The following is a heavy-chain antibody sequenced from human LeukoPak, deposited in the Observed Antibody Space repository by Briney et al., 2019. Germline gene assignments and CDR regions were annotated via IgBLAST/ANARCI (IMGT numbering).Heavy chain of an antibody. V-gene: IGHV4-59*01. CDR1: GGSISGYY. D-gene: IGHD1-26*01. CDR2: IYHSGST. Sequence: SETLSLTCTVSGGSISGYYWSWIRQPPGKGLEWIGHIYHSGSTNYSPSLTSRVTMSVDRSKNQFSLKLSSVTAADTALYYCARKGDRGSAGFFDYWGQGTLVTVSS. CDR3: ARKGDRGSAGFFDY. J-gene: IGHJ4*02.